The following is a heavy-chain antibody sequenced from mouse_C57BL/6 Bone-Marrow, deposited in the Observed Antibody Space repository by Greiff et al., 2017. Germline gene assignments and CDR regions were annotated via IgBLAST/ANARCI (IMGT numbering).Heavy chain of an antibody. Sequence: EVQLVESGGDLVKPGGSLKLSCAASGFTFSSYGMSWVRQTPDKRLEWVATISSGGSYTYYPDSVKGRFTISRDNAKNTLYLQMSSLKSEDTAMYYCAREGLLLFCDYWGQGTTLTVSS. CDR1: GFTFSSYG. D-gene: IGHD2-3*01. J-gene: IGHJ2*01. CDR2: ISSGGSYT. V-gene: IGHV5-6*01. CDR3: AREGLLLFCDY.